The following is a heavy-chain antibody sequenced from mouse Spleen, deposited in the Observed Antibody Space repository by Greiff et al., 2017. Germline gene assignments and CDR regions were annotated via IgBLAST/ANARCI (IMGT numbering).Heavy chain of an antibody. D-gene: IGHD1-1*01. Sequence: EVQLQESGPGLAKPSQTLSLTCSVTGYSITSDYWNWIRKFPGNKLEYMGYISYSGSTYYNPSLKSRISITRDTSKNQYYLQLNSVTTEDTATYYCARYSITTVVATPYFDVWGAGTTVTVSS. CDR2: ISYSGST. V-gene: IGHV3-8*01. CDR3: ARYSITTVVATPYFDV. CDR1: GYSITSDY. J-gene: IGHJ1*01.